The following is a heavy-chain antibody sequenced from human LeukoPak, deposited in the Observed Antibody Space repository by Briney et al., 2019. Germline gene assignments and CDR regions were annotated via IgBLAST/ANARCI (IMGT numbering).Heavy chain of an antibody. J-gene: IGHJ3*02. CDR1: GGSISSSSYY. CDR2: IYYSGST. CDR3: ARLWFGELWDARGDAFDI. Sequence: SETLSLTCTVSGGSISSSSYYWGWIRQPPGKGLEWIGSIYYSGSTYYNPSLKSRVTISVDTSKNQFSLKLSSVTAADTAVYYCARLWFGELWDARGDAFDIWGQGTMVTVSS. D-gene: IGHD3-10*01. V-gene: IGHV4-39*07.